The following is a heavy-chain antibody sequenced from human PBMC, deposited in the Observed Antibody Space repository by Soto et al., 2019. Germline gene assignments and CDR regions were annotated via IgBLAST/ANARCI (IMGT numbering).Heavy chain of an antibody. CDR1: AYTFTNYD. V-gene: IGHV1-8*01. CDR3: AGIQLRSTRNGMDV. D-gene: IGHD3-16*01. CDR2: MNPHSGNT. J-gene: IGHJ6*02. Sequence: QAQLVQSGAEVKKPGASVKVSCKASAYTFTNYDFNWVRQAPGQGLEWMGWMNPHSGNTGYAQKFQGRLTMTRNSSITTAYMELSSLTSEDTAVYYCAGIQLRSTRNGMDVWGQGSTVTVSS.